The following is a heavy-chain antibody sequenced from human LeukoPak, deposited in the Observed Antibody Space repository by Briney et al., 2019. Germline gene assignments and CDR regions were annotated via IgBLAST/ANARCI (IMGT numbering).Heavy chain of an antibody. D-gene: IGHD6-19*01. J-gene: IGHJ4*02. CDR3: AKDIPGYSSGWYVSLPGY. Sequence: GGSLRLSCAASGFTFSSYAMSWVRQAPGRGLEWVSAISGSGGSTYYADSVKGRFTISRDNSKNTLYLQMNSLRAEDTAVYYCAKDIPGYSSGWYVSLPGYWGQGTLVTVSS. CDR2: ISGSGGST. V-gene: IGHV3-23*01. CDR1: GFTFSSYA.